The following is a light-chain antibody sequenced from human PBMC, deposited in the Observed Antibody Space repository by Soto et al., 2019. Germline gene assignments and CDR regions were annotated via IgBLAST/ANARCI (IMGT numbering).Light chain of an antibody. Sequence: ENVLTQSPGSLSLSPGERATLSCRASQSINRSYLAWYQQRRGQAPRLLIYGTSSRATDIPDRFSGSRSGTDFTLTISRLEPEDFGVYYCQQYGIAPITFGQGTRLEIK. CDR2: GTS. J-gene: IGKJ5*01. V-gene: IGKV3-20*01. CDR1: QSINRSY. CDR3: QQYGIAPIT.